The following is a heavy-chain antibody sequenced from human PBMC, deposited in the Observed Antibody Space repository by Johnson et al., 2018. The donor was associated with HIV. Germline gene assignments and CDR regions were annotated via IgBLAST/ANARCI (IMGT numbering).Heavy chain of an antibody. V-gene: IGHV3-30*03. CDR1: GFTFSYYG. J-gene: IGHJ3*02. CDR3: ARGRNYGTHAAFDI. D-gene: IGHD1-7*01. CDR2: ISYDGSDK. Sequence: QVQLVESGGGVVQPGRSLRLSCAASGFTFSYYGIHWVRQAPGKGLQWVAVISYDGSDKYYADSVKGRFTISRDNSKNTLYLQMNSLRAEDTAVYYCARGRNYGTHAAFDIWGQGTMVTVSS.